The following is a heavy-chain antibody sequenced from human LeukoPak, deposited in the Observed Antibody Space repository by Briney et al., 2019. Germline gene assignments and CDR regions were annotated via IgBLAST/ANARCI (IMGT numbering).Heavy chain of an antibody. V-gene: IGHV3-23*01. CDR2: ISGSGGST. Sequence: GGSLRLSCAASGFTFSSYAMSWVRQAPGKGLEWVSAISGSGGSTYYADSVKGQFTISRDNSKNTLYLQMNSLRAEDTAVYYCAKDVTVVPAAHFDYWGQGTLVTVSS. D-gene: IGHD2-2*01. CDR3: AKDVTVVPAAHFDY. J-gene: IGHJ4*02. CDR1: GFTFSSYA.